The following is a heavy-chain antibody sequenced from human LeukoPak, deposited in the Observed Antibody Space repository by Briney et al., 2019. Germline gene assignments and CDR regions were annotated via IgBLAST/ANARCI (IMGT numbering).Heavy chain of an antibody. V-gene: IGHV1-46*01. CDR3: AKDRGGSYTFDI. J-gene: IGHJ3*02. CDR1: GNTFTSSR. Sequence: ASVKVSCKASGNTFTSSRMHWVRQAPGQGLEWMGIINIGDGYTKYAQKFQGRVTTTRDTSTSTLYMELSSLRSEDTAVYYCAKDRGGSYTFDIWGQGTMVTVSS. D-gene: IGHD3-16*01. CDR2: INIGDGYT.